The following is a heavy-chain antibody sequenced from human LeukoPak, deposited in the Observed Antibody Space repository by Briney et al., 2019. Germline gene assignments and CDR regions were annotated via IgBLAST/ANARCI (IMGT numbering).Heavy chain of an antibody. J-gene: IGHJ4*02. CDR1: GFTFSSYA. D-gene: IGHD3-10*01. CDR3: ARDRHRITMVRGVTPDY. CDR2: ISYDGSNK. V-gene: IGHV3-30-3*01. Sequence: GRSLRLSCAAPGFTFSSYAMHWVRQAPGKGLEWVAVISYDGSNKYYADSVEGRFTISRDNSKNTLYLQMNSLRAEDTAVYYCARDRHRITMVRGVTPDYWGQGTLVTVSS.